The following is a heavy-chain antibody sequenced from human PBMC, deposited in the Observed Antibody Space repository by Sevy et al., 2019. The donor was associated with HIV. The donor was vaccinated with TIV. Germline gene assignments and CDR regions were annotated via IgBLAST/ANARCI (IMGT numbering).Heavy chain of an antibody. J-gene: IGHJ4*02. D-gene: IGHD3-10*01. CDR1: GYTFTSYD. V-gene: IGHV1-8*03. CDR3: ARGLSYYYGSGSYYRGDFDY. CDR2: MNPNGGNT. Sequence: ASVKVSCKASGYTFTSYDINWVRQASGQGLEWMGWMNPNGGNTGYAQKFQGRVTITRNTSISTAYMELSSLRSEDTAVYYCARGLSYYYGSGSYYRGDFDYWGQGTLVTVSS.